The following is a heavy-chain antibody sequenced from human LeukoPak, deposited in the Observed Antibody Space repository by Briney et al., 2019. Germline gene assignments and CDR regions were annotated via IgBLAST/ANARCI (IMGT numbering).Heavy chain of an antibody. CDR1: RFRFSTFP. V-gene: IGHV3-66*04. D-gene: IGHD3-10*01. Sequence: GRSLRLSCAASRFRFSTFPMGWVRRAPGKGLEWVSVIYNTGSTFYADSVKGRFTISRDSSKNTVYLQMNSLRGEDTAVYYCACHYYGSATPDHWGQGTLVTVSS. J-gene: IGHJ4*02. CDR2: IYNTGST. CDR3: ACHYYGSATPDH.